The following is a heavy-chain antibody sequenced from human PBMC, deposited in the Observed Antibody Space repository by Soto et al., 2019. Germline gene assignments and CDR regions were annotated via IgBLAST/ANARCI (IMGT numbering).Heavy chain of an antibody. CDR1: GFTFSNYW. CDR3: ARGGFDDGAGRMDV. Sequence: EVQLVESGGGLLQPGGSLTLSCTASGFTFSNYWMHWVRQAPGKGLVWVSRTKSDGSGTSYTDSVKGRFTISRDNAYNTLYLQMSTLRAEDTAGYYCARGGFDDGAGRMDVWGTGTTVSVSS. V-gene: IGHV3-74*01. CDR2: TKSDGSGT. J-gene: IGHJ6*04. D-gene: IGHD3-10*01.